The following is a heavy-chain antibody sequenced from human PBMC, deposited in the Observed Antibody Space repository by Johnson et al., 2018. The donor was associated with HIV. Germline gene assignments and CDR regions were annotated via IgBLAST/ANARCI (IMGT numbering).Heavy chain of an antibody. V-gene: IGHV3-74*02. CDR2: IKSDGSST. Sequence: VQLVESGGGLVQPGGSLRLSCAVSGFIFSNYWMEWVRQAPGKGLVWVSRIKSDGSSTTYADSVKGRFIISRDNAKNSLYLQMNSLRAEDTALYYCVRGGAVAPSSGFDIWGQGTKVTVSS. D-gene: IGHD6-19*01. CDR3: VRGGAVAPSSGFDI. J-gene: IGHJ3*02. CDR1: GFIFSNYW.